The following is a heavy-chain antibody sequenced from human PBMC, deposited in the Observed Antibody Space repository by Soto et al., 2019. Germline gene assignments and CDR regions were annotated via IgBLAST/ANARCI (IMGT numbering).Heavy chain of an antibody. CDR2: TYYRSKWYN. CDR1: GDSVSSNSAA. J-gene: IGHJ3*02. D-gene: IGHD6-13*01. V-gene: IGHV6-1*01. Sequence: SQTLSLTCVISGDSVSSNSAAWNWIRQSPSRGLEWLGRTYYRSKWYNDYAVSVKSRITINPDTSKNQFSLQLNSVSPEDTAVYFCARGGSSGVNGFDIWGQGTMVTVSS. CDR3: ARGGSSGVNGFDI.